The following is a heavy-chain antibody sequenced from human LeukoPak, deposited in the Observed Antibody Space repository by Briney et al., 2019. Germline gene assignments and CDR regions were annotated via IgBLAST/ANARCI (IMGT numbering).Heavy chain of an antibody. D-gene: IGHD5-18*01. Sequence: PSETLSLTCAVYGGSFNGYYWTWIRQPPGKGLEWIGEINHSGGTDYNPSLKSRVTISVDTSKNQFSLKLSSVTAADTAVYYCARGPGYGQANFDYWGQGTLVTVSS. J-gene: IGHJ4*02. V-gene: IGHV4-34*01. CDR2: INHSGGT. CDR3: ARGPGYGQANFDY. CDR1: GGSFNGYY.